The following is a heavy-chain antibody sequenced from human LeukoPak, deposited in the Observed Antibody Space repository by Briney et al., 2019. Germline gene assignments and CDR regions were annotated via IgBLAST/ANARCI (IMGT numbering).Heavy chain of an antibody. V-gene: IGHV3-48*01. CDR1: GFSFSHYS. D-gene: IGHD3-10*01. CDR3: AKNTWKSSDSGRGRMDV. Sequence: GGSRRLSCAASGFSFSHYSMTWARQASGKGLEWISYIGVGGRPTNYADSVKARFTISRDDAQNSLYLQMNSLRAEDTAVYYCAKNTWKSSDSGRGRMDVWGQGTTVTVSS. J-gene: IGHJ6*02. CDR2: IGVGGRPT.